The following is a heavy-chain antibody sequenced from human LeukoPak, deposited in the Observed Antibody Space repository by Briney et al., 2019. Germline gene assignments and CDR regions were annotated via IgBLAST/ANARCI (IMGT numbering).Heavy chain of an antibody. Sequence: SSVKVSYKASGYTFTGYYMHWVRQAPGQGLEWMEWINPNSGGTNYAQEFQGRVTMTRDTSISTAYMELSRLRSDDTAVYYCARLRRPVAGTYYYYYMDVWGKGTTVTVSS. V-gene: IGHV1-2*02. CDR2: INPNSGGT. CDR3: ARLRRPVAGTYYYYYMDV. J-gene: IGHJ6*03. D-gene: IGHD6-19*01. CDR1: GYTFTGYY.